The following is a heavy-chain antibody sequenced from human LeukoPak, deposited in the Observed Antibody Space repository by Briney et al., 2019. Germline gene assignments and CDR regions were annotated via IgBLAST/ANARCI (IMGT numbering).Heavy chain of an antibody. CDR1: GFTFSSSW. Sequence: PGGSLRLSCAASGFTFSSSWMSWVRLAPGKGLEWVGNIRPDGSEKQYVDSVKGQFTISRDNAQNSLFLQMNSLRAEDTAVYYCAKFGRSTSPVNWGQGTLVTVSS. V-gene: IGHV3-7*01. D-gene: IGHD3-16*01. J-gene: IGHJ4*02. CDR3: AKFGRSTSPVN. CDR2: IRPDGSEK.